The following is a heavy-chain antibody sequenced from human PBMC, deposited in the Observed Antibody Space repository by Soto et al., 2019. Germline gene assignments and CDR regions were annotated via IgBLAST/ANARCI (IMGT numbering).Heavy chain of an antibody. Sequence: SETLSLTCAVYGGSFSGYYWSWIRQPPGKGLEWIGEINHSGSTNYNPSLKSRVTISVDTSKNQFSLKLSSVTAADTAVYYCARGPTITGTNKGYGMDVWGQGTTVTVSS. D-gene: IGHD1-7*01. CDR1: GGSFSGYY. V-gene: IGHV4-34*01. J-gene: IGHJ6*02. CDR3: ARGPTITGTNKGYGMDV. CDR2: INHSGST.